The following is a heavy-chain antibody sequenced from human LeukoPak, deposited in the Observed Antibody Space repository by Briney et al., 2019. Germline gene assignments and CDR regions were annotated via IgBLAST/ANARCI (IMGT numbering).Heavy chain of an antibody. J-gene: IGHJ4*02. D-gene: IGHD3-22*01. CDR2: ITGSGSPR. CDR1: GFKFNSYS. Sequence: GGSLRLSCAASGFKFNSYSMNWVRQAPGKGLEWISSITGSGSPRYYADSVRGRFTISRDNTKSSLYLQMDSLAVDDTAVYYCARSLVNSPLHYWGQGTLVSVSS. CDR3: ARSLVNSPLHY. V-gene: IGHV3-21*01.